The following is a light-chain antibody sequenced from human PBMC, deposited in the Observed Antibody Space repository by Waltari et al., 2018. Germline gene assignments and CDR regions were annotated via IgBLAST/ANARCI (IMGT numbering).Light chain of an antibody. J-gene: IGKJ2*01. CDR2: DAS. CDR3: QQRSSWTPHT. V-gene: IGKV3-11*01. Sequence: EIVLTQSPATLSFSPGETATLPCSASQSVGTYLAWYQQKPGQAPRLLIYDASNRATRIPARFRGSGSGTDFTLTISSLEAEDFAVYYCQQRSSWTPHTFGQGARLEIK. CDR1: QSVGTY.